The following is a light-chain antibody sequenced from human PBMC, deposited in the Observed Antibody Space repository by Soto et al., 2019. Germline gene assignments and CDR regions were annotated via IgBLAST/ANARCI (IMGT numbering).Light chain of an antibody. CDR2: GAS. Sequence: EIVMTQSPATLSVSPGERATLSCRASQSVSTKLAWYQQKPGQAPRLLIYGASSRATGIPDRFSGSGSGTDFTLTISRLEPEDFALYYCQQRSNWLITFGQGTRLKIK. CDR3: QQRSNWLIT. CDR1: QSVSTK. J-gene: IGKJ5*01. V-gene: IGKV3D-20*02.